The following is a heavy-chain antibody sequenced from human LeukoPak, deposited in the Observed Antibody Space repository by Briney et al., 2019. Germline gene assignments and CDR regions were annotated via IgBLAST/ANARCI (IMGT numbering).Heavy chain of an antibody. D-gene: IGHD4-23*01. CDR3: ASWAPRSNGGVGGFDY. V-gene: IGHV4-59*01. Sequence: XETLSLTCSVSGGSISSYYWNWIRQPPGKGLEWIGYIYYSGSTNYNPSLKSRVTISVDTSKNQFSLKLSSVTAADTAVYYCASWAPRSNGGVGGFDYWGQGTLVTVSS. CDR2: IYYSGST. J-gene: IGHJ4*02. CDR1: GGSISSYY.